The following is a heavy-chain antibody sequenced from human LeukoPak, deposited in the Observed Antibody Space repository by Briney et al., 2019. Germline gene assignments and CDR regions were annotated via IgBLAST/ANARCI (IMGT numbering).Heavy chain of an antibody. V-gene: IGHV5-51*01. Sequence: GESLRISCKCSGYSFTSYWIGWERQMPGKGLEWMGIRYPGDSDTRYSPSFQGQVTISADKSISTAYLQSSSLKASDTAMYYCARLGDYVWGSYRPPYYFDYWGQGTLVTVSS. D-gene: IGHD3-16*02. CDR1: GYSFTSYW. J-gene: IGHJ4*02. CDR3: ARLGDYVWGSYRPPYYFDY. CDR2: RYPGDSDT.